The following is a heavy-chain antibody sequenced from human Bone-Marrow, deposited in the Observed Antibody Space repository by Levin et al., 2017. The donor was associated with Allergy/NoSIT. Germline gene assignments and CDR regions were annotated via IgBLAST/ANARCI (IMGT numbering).Heavy chain of an antibody. D-gene: IGHD3-3*01. Sequence: GGSLRLSCAASGFTFSSYAMSWVRQAPGKGLEWVSAISGSGGSTYYADSVKGRFTISRDNSKNTLYLQMNSLRAEDTAVYYCAKTLEWLFHLDYYYGMDVWGQGTTVTVSS. J-gene: IGHJ6*02. V-gene: IGHV3-23*01. CDR2: ISGSGGST. CDR1: GFTFSSYA. CDR3: AKTLEWLFHLDYYYGMDV.